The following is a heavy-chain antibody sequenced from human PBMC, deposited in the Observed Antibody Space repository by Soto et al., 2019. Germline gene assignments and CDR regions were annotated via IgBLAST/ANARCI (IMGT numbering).Heavy chain of an antibody. CDR3: ARIQGQLVPRYYYYYMDV. Sequence: SGPTLVNPTETLTLTCTVSGSSLSNARMGVSWIRQPPGKALEWLAHIFSNDEKSYSTSLKSRLTISKDTSKSQVVLTMTNMDPVDTATYYCARIQGQLVPRYYYYYMDVWGKGTTVTVSS. D-gene: IGHD6-6*01. J-gene: IGHJ6*03. CDR1: GSSLSNARMG. V-gene: IGHV2-26*01. CDR2: IFSNDEK.